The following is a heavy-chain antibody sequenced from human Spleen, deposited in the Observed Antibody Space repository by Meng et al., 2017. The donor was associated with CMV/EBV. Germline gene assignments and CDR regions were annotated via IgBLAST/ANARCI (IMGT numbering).Heavy chain of an antibody. J-gene: IGHJ4*02. CDR3: ARDGGYYYDSSGYYDPGVFDY. D-gene: IGHD3-22*01. V-gene: IGHV4-59*01. CDR2: IYYSGGT. Sequence: ESLKISCTVSSGSISSYYWSWIRQPPGKGLEWIGYIYYSGGTNYNASLKSRVTSSVDTSKNQFSLKLSPVTAADTDVYYCARDGGYYYDSSGYYDPGVFDYWGRGTLVTVSS. CDR1: SGSISSYY.